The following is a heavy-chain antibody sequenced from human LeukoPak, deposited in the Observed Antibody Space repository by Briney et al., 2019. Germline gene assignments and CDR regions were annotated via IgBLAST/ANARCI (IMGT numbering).Heavy chain of an antibody. CDR2: LIHSGST. D-gene: IGHD6-19*01. CDR3: ARGSGWYSHYYYFYMDV. J-gene: IGHJ6*03. CDR1: AVSCSANC. Sequence: SENLSFNCAVYAVSCSANCWRWIRQRPGKELEGIGELIHSGSTNSNPSLKSRVTISVETSNTQFSQKLSPVTAADAAVYFCARGSGWYSHYYYFYMDVWGKGTTVTVSS. V-gene: IGHV4-34*12.